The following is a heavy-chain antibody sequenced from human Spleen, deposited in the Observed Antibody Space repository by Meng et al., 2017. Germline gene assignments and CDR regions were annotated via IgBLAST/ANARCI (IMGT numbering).Heavy chain of an antibody. CDR2: INTYTGNP. CDR3: ARNEGDYPDY. Sequence: QVQLVQSGSELKKPGASVKVSCKASGYTFNLHAMNWVRQAPGQGLEWMGWINTYTGNPTYAQDFTGRFVFSLDSSVSTAYLQINSLKAEDTAFYYCARNEGDYPDYWGQGTLVTVSS. CDR1: GYTFNLHA. V-gene: IGHV7-4-1*02. J-gene: IGHJ4*02.